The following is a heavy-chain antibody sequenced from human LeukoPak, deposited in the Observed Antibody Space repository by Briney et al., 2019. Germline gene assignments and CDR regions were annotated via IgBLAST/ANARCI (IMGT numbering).Heavy chain of an antibody. V-gene: IGHV3-53*01. Sequence: PGGSLRLSCAASGFTVSSNYMSWARQAPGKGLEWVSVIYSGGSTYYADSVKGRFTISRDNSKNTLYLQMNSLRAEDTAVYYCARARQYYDFWSGYYPQYYYYYGMDVWGQGTTVTVSS. D-gene: IGHD3-3*01. J-gene: IGHJ6*02. CDR1: GFTVSSNY. CDR3: ARARQYYDFWSGYYPQYYYYYGMDV. CDR2: IYSGGST.